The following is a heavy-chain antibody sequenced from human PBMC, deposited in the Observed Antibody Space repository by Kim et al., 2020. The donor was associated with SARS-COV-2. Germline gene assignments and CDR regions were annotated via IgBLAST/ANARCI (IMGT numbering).Heavy chain of an antibody. J-gene: IGHJ4*02. V-gene: IGHV4-34*01. CDR3: ARRSANSSSKLGTMYYFDY. CDR2: INHSGST. CDR1: GGSFSGYY. Sequence: SETLSLTCAVYGGSFSGYYWSWIRQPPGKGLEWIGEINHSGSTNYNPSLKSRVTISVDTSKNQFSLKLSSVTAADTAVYYCARRSANSSSKLGTMYYFDYWGQGTLVTVSS. D-gene: IGHD6-13*01.